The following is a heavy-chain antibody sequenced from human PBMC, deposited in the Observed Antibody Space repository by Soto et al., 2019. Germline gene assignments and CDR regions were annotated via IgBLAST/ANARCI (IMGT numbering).Heavy chain of an antibody. CDR2: IYPGDSDT. Sequence: GESLKISCXGSGYSFTTYWLGWVRQVPGKGLEWMGIIYPGDSDTRYSPSFQGQVTISADKSISAAYLQWSSLKASDTAMYFCASRRGLVGSFDYWGRGTLVTVPQ. CDR1: GYSFTTYW. CDR3: ASRRGLVGSFDY. V-gene: IGHV5-51*01. D-gene: IGHD3-9*01. J-gene: IGHJ4*02.